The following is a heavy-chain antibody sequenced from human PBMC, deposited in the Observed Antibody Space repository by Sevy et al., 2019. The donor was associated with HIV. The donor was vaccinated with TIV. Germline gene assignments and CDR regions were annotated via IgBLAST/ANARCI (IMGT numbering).Heavy chain of an antibody. V-gene: IGHV3-30*04. CDR1: GFTFSTSA. Sequence: GGSLRLSCAASGFTFSTSAMHWVRQAPGKGLEWVAVISYDGSHKYYGNSVKGRFTLSRDNSKNTLYLQMNSLRAEDTAVYYCARVPIQLGAFDIWGQGKWSPSPQ. D-gene: IGHD5-18*01. J-gene: IGHJ3*02. CDR2: ISYDGSHK. CDR3: ARVPIQLGAFDI.